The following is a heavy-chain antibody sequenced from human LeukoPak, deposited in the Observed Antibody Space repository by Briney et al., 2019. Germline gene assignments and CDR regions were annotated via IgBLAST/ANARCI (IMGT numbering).Heavy chain of an antibody. D-gene: IGHD2-21*01. J-gene: IGHJ4*02. CDR2: IKHDGSEK. Sequence: GGSLRLSCAASGFTFSSYLMTWVRQAPGKGLEWVANIKHDGSEKFYVDSVRGRFTISRDNAKNSLYLQMNSLRAEDTAVYYCARHIETYFDYWGQGTLVTISS. CDR1: GFTFSSYL. V-gene: IGHV3-7*01. CDR3: ARHIETYFDY.